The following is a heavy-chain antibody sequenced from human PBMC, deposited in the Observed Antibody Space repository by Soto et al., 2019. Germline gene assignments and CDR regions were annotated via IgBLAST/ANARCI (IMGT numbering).Heavy chain of an antibody. CDR1: GYNFTSHY. CDR3: ARHPRGGIVATMGYYYGMDV. D-gene: IGHD5-12*01. CDR2: IYPRGGTT. Sequence: ASVKVSCKASGYNFTSHYMHWVRQAPGQGLESMGIIYPRGGTTIYAQKFQGRVTMTRDTSTHTFSLKLSSVTAADTAVYYCARHPRGGIVATMGYYYGMDVWGQGTTVTVSS. J-gene: IGHJ6*02. V-gene: IGHV1-46*01.